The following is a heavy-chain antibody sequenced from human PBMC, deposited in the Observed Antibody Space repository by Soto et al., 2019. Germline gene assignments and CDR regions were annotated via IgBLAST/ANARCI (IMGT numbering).Heavy chain of an antibody. CDR1: GFTFSSYV. V-gene: IGHV3-23*01. CDR3: AKEMGDYYDSSGSWFDP. CDR2: ISGSGGNT. D-gene: IGHD3-22*01. J-gene: IGHJ5*02. Sequence: PGGSLRLSCAASGFTFSSYVMSWVRQAPGKGLEWVSAISGSGGNTYYADSVKGRFTISRDNSKNTLFLQMNSLRAEDTALYFCAKEMGDYYDSSGSWFDPWGQGTLVTASS.